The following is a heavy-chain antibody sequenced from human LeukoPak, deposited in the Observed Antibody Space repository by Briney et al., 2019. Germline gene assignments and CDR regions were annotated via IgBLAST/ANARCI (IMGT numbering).Heavy chain of an antibody. J-gene: IGHJ4*02. CDR1: GDSISSSSYY. Sequence: PSETLSLTCTVSGDSISSSSYYWAWIRQPPGKGLEWIGNIYYSGSTYYNPSLKSRVTISVDKSKNQFSLKLSSVTAADTAVYYCARGQSAPTNTAMVTGDFDYWGQGTLVTVSS. CDR3: ARGQSAPTNTAMVTGDFDY. CDR2: IYYSGST. V-gene: IGHV4-39*01. D-gene: IGHD5-18*01.